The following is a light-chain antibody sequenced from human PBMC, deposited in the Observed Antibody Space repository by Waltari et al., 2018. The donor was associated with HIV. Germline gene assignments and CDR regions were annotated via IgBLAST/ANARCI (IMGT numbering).Light chain of an antibody. J-gene: IGLJ2*01. V-gene: IGLV3-1*01. CDR1: QLGDKY. Sequence: SYELTQPPSVSVSPGQTASITCSGAQLGDKYACWYQQKSGQSPVLVIYQGTKRPSGIPERFSGSNSGNTATLTISGTQAMDEADYYCQAWDSSTAVLFGGGTKLTVL. CDR2: QGT. CDR3: QAWDSSTAVL.